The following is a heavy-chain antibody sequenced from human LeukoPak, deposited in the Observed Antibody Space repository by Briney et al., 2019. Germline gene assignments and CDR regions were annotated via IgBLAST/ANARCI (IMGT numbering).Heavy chain of an antibody. V-gene: IGHV1-8*01. CDR1: GYTFTSYD. Sequence: PVASVKVSCKASGYTFTSYDINWVRQATGQGLEWMGWMNPNSGNTGYAQKFQGRVTMTRNTSISTAYMELSSLRSEDTAVYYCARLSGREGNYDILTGHLYYYYYMDVWGKGTTVTISS. D-gene: IGHD3-9*01. CDR3: ARLSGREGNYDILTGHLYYYYYMDV. CDR2: MNPNSGNT. J-gene: IGHJ6*03.